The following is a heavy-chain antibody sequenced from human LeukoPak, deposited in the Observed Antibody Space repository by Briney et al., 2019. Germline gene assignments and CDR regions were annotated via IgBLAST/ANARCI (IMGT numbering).Heavy chain of an antibody. Sequence: PGGSLRLSCATSGFTFSSYWMHWVRHAPGKGLVWVSRINNDGSNTAYADSVKGRFTISRDNSKNTLYLQVNSLRAEDTAVYYCAKGGKWDVTPFDYWGQGTLVTVSS. V-gene: IGHV3-74*03. CDR3: AKGGKWDVTPFDY. J-gene: IGHJ4*02. CDR1: GFTFSSYW. D-gene: IGHD1-26*01. CDR2: INNDGSNT.